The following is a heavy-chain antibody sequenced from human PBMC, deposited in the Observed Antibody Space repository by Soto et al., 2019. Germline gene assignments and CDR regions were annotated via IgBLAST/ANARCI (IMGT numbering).Heavy chain of an antibody. CDR1: GGSISSYY. J-gene: IGHJ4*02. CDR2: IYYSGST. V-gene: IGHV4-59*08. Sequence: SETLSLTCTVSGGSISSYYWSWIRQPPGKGLEWIGYIYYSGSTNYNPSLKSRVTISVDTSKNQFSLKLSSVTAADTAVYYCARLSYDILTGYLIYFDYWGQGTLVTVSS. D-gene: IGHD3-9*01. CDR3: ARLSYDILTGYLIYFDY.